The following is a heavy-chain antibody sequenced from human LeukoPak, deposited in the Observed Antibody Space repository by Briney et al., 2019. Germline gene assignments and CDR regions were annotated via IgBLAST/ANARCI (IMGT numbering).Heavy chain of an antibody. CDR3: ARGAALQLWFSY. CDR1: GGTFSSYA. Sequence: SVKVSCKASGGTFSSYAISWVRQAPGQGLEWMGGIIPIFGTANYAQKFQGRVTITADKSTSTAHMELSSLRSEDTAVYYCARGAALQLWFSYWGQGTLVTVSS. V-gene: IGHV1-69*06. D-gene: IGHD5-18*01. J-gene: IGHJ4*02. CDR2: IIPIFGTA.